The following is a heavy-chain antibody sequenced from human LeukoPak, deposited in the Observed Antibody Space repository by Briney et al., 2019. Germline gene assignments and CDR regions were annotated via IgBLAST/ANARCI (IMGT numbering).Heavy chain of an antibody. Sequence: PSETLSLTCTVSGGSISSYYWSWIRQPAGKGLEWIGRIYTSGSTNYNPSLKSRVTMSVDTSKNQFSLKLSSVTAADTAVYYCAGSYYDLTSAGYYYYGMDVWGQGTTVTVSS. J-gene: IGHJ6*02. CDR1: GGSISSYY. V-gene: IGHV4-4*07. CDR2: IYTSGST. D-gene: IGHD1-26*01. CDR3: AGSYYDLTSAGYYYYGMDV.